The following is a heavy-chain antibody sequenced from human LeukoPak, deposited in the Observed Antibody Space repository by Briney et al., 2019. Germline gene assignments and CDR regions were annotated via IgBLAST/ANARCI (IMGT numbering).Heavy chain of an antibody. V-gene: IGHV4-30-4*01. CDR2: IFYSGNT. J-gene: IGHJ6*02. D-gene: IGHD5-12*01. CDR1: GGSISCGDYY. CDR3: ARGYSGYDLFYYYYYYGMDV. Sequence: SQTLSLTCTVSGGSISCGDYYWSWIRQPPGKGLKWIGYIFYSGNTYYNPSLKSRVTISVDTSKNQFSLKLSSVTAADTAVYYCARGYSGYDLFYYYYYYGMDVWGQGTTVTVSS.